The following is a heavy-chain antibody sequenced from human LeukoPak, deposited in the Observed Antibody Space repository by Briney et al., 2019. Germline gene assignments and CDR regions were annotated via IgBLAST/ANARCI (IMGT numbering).Heavy chain of an antibody. V-gene: IGHV4-59*01. CDR1: GGSISSYY. CDR2: IYYSGST. J-gene: IGHJ4*02. Sequence: PSETLSLTCTVSGGSISSYYWSWIRQPPGKGLEWIGYIYYSGSTNYNPSLKSRVTISVDTSKNQFSLKLSSVTAADTAVYYCARGSLGYDSSGYLPFDYWGQGTLVTVSS. CDR3: ARGSLGYDSSGYLPFDY. D-gene: IGHD3-22*01.